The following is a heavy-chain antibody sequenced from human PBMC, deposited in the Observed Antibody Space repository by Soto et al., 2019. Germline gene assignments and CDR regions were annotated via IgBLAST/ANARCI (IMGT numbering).Heavy chain of an antibody. CDR2: ISSSGNII. CDR3: ARGNSIFYGMDV. V-gene: IGHV3-11*01. D-gene: IGHD4-4*01. CDR1: GFTFSDYY. J-gene: IGHJ6*02. Sequence: PGGSLRLSCAASGFTFSDYYMIWIRQAPGKGLEWVSYISSSGNIIYHADSVKGRFTISRDNAKNSLFLQMNSLRAEDTAVYYCARGNSIFYGMDVWGQGTTVTVSS.